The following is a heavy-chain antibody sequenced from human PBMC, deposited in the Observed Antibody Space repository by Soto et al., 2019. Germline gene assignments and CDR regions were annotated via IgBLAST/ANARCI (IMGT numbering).Heavy chain of an antibody. J-gene: IGHJ6*02. CDR3: ARRDTRYYYYGLDV. V-gene: IGHV3-30-3*01. CDR1: GFTFTRFS. CDR2: VSYDGSSQ. Sequence: QVRLVESGGGVVQPGKSLRVSCAGSGFTFTRFSIHWVRQAPGKGLEWVALVSYDGSSQYYADSVKGRFTISRDNSMNTVDLQMSSLRPEDTAVYYCARRDTRYYYYGLDVWGQGTTVTVSS.